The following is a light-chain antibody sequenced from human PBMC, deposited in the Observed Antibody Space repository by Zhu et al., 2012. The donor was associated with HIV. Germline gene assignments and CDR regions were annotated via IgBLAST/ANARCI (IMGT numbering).Light chain of an antibody. CDR2: KAS. Sequence: DIQMTQSPSTLSASVGDRITITCRASQSISSWLAWYQQKPGSAPKLLTYKASTLESGVPSRFSASGSGTEFTLTISSLQPDDFATYYCQRYNSYVYRFGQGTKLEIK. V-gene: IGKV1-5*03. CDR3: QRYNSYVYR. J-gene: IGKJ2*03. CDR1: QSISSW.